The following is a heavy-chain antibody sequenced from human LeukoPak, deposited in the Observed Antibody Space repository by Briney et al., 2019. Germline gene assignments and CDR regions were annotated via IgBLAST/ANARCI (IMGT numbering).Heavy chain of an antibody. J-gene: IGHJ4*02. CDR1: GFTFSSYA. V-gene: IGHV3-23*01. Sequence: GGSLRLSCAASGFTFSSYAMTWVRQAPGKGLEWVSTISGSGGSTYYADSVKGRFTISRDNSKDRLYLQMNSLRAEDRAVYYCAKAGSTGYPLWGQGTLVTVSS. D-gene: IGHD3-9*01. CDR3: AKAGSTGYPL. CDR2: ISGSGGST.